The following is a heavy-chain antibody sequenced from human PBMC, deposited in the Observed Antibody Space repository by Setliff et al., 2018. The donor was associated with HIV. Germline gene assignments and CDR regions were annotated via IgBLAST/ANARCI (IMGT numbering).Heavy chain of an antibody. CDR1: GGSITNGDHY. D-gene: IGHD2-2*01. Sequence: TLSLPCSVSGGSITNGDHYWAWIRQSPGKGLEWIGYIYYTGDTYYSSSFESRVVISLDTSNNQFSLRVRSVTAADTALYFCARMSISASVYFDYWGQGTLVTVSS. V-gene: IGHV4-30-4*08. J-gene: IGHJ4*02. CDR3: ARMSISASVYFDY. CDR2: IYYTGDT.